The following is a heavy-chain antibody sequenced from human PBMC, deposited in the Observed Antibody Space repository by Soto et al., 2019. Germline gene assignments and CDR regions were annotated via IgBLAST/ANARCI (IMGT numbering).Heavy chain of an antibody. CDR3: AIDGRGSGSHYNSFGY. V-gene: IGHV3-53*01. J-gene: IGHJ4*02. Sequence: EVQLVESGGGLIQPGGSLKLSCAASGFTVGNNYMSWVRQAPGKGLEWVSLIYSTGTTKYADSVKGRFTVSRNNAKNKLYLQMNSLRAEDTAVYYCAIDGRGSGSHYNSFGYWGQGTLVTVSS. CDR1: GFTVGNNY. CDR2: IYSTGTT. D-gene: IGHD3-10*01.